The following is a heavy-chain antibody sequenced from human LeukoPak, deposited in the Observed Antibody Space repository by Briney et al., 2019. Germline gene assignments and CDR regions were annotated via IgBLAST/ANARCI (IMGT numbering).Heavy chain of an antibody. V-gene: IGHV4-30-4*08. J-gene: IGHJ4*02. CDR3: ARDGYSSGFDY. D-gene: IGHD6-19*01. CDR1: GGSISSGDYY. Sequence: SETMSLTCTVSGGSISSGDYYWNWILQPPVKGLEWIGYTYYSGSTYYNPSLKSRVTLSVDTSQHKFSLKLSSVTAADTAVYYCARDGYSSGFDYWGQGTLVTVSS. CDR2: TYYSGST.